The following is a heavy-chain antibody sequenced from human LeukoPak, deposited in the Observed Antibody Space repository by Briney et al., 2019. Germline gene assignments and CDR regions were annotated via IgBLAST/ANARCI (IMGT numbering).Heavy chain of an antibody. CDR1: AVTFSSYE. V-gene: IGHV3-48*03. CDR3: ARDTYYYDSSGYHIMDY. D-gene: IGHD3-22*01. J-gene: IGHJ4*02. Sequence: GGSLRLSCAASAVTFSSYEMNWVRQAPGKGLEWVSCIISSGSNIYYADPVKGRFTISRDEAKNSLYIQMNSQRVEDTAVYYCARDTYYYDSSGYHIMDYWGQGTLVTVSS. CDR2: IISSGSNI.